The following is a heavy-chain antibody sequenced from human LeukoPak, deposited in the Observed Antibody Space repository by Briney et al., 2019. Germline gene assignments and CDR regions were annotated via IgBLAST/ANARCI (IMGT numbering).Heavy chain of an antibody. CDR1: GYTFTNYD. J-gene: IGHJ4*02. V-gene: IGHV1-8*01. D-gene: IGHD1/OR15-1a*01. CDR2: MNPNSGNT. Sequence: ASVKVSCKASGYTFTNYDINWVRQATGQGLEWMGWMNPNSGNTGYAQKFQGRVTMTRNTSINTAHMKLSSLRSEGTAVYYCARDTGIEQPPQYYFDYWGQGTLVTVSS. CDR3: ARDTGIEQPPQYYFDY.